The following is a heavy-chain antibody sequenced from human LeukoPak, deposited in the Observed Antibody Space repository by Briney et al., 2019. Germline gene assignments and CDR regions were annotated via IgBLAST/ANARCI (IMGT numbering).Heavy chain of an antibody. CDR3: AVGGVYLRGGAEAFDI. CDR2: IYHSGST. D-gene: IGHD3-10*01. J-gene: IGHJ3*02. CDR1: GGSISSSSYY. V-gene: IGHV4-39*07. Sequence: SETLSLTCTVSGGSISSSSYYWGWIRQPPGKGLEWIGSIYHSGSTNYNPSLKSRVTISVDKSKNQFSLKLSSVTAADTAVYYCAVGGVYLRGGAEAFDIWGQGTMVTVSS.